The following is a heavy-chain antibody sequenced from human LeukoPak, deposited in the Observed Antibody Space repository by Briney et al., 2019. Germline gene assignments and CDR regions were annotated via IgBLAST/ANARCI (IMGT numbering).Heavy chain of an antibody. V-gene: IGHV3-23*01. Sequence: GGSLRLSCAASGFTFSSYAMSWVRQAPGKGLEWVSAINTPGGSTYYADSVKGRFTISRDNSKNTLYLQMNSLRAEDTAVYYCARGRGSGSYYSYFDYWGQGTLVTVSS. CDR3: ARGRGSGSYYSYFDY. CDR1: GFTFSSYA. CDR2: INTPGGST. J-gene: IGHJ4*02. D-gene: IGHD3-10*01.